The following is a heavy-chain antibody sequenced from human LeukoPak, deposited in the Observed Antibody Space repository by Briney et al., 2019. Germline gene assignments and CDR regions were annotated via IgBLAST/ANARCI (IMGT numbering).Heavy chain of an antibody. V-gene: IGHV4-39*01. D-gene: IGHD3-22*01. CDR2: IYYSGST. J-gene: IGHJ3*02. CDR3: ARRHYDSSGYYYGDAFDS. CDR1: GGSISSSSYY. Sequence: SETLSLTCTVSGGSISSSSYYWGWIRQPPGKGLEWIGSIYYSGSTYYNPSLKSRVTISVDTSKNQFSLKLSSVTAADTAVYYCARRHYDSSGYYYGDAFDSWGQGTMVTVSS.